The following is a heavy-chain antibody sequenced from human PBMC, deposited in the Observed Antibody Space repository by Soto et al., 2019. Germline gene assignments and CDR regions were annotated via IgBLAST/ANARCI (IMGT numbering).Heavy chain of an antibody. D-gene: IGHD3-9*01. CDR2: ISGSGGST. V-gene: IGHV3-23*01. CDR1: GFTFSSYA. CDR3: AKRAVSYDILTGYYTEYFDY. Sequence: GGSLRLSCAASGFTFSSYAMSWVRQAPGKGLEWVSAISGSGGSTYYADSVKGRFTISRDNSKNTLYLQMNSLRAEDTAVYYCAKRAVSYDILTGYYTEYFDYWGQGTLVTVSS. J-gene: IGHJ4*02.